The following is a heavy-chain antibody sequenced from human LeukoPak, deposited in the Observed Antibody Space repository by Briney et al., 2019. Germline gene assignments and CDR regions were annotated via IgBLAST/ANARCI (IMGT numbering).Heavy chain of an antibody. CDR2: IWYDGSNK. J-gene: IGHJ3*02. V-gene: IGHV3-33*01. D-gene: IGHD4-17*01. CDR1: EITFRSYG. CDR3: ARRTTVGAFDI. Sequence: GGSLRLSCAASEITFRSYGMHWVRQAPGKGLEWVAFIWYDGSNKYYADSVKGRLTISRDNSRNTLFLQMNSLRAEDTAVYYCARRTTVGAFDIWGQGTMVTVSS.